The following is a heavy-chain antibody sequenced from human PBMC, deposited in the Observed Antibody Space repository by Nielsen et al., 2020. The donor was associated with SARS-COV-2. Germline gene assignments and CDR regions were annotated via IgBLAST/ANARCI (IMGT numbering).Heavy chain of an antibody. CDR3: ARDAAYSRFDY. Sequence: GESLKISCAASGFSFSSYAMNWVRQAPGKGLEWVSAISGTGDSTYYADSVKGRFTISRDNAGKSLYLQMNSLRAEDTAVYYCARDAAYSRFDYWGQGTLVTVSS. CDR1: GFSFSSYA. V-gene: IGHV3-23*01. D-gene: IGHD4-11*01. J-gene: IGHJ4*02. CDR2: ISGTGDST.